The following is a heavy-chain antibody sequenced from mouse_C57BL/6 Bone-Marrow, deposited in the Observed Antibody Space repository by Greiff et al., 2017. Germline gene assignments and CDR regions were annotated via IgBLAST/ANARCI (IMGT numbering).Heavy chain of an antibody. J-gene: IGHJ3*01. CDR2: IWWDDDK. Sequence: QVTLKESGPGILQPSQTLSLTCSFSGFSLSTFGMGVGWIRPPSGKGLEWLAHIWWDDDKYYNPALKSRLTISKDTSKNQVFLKIANVDTADTATYYCARIGVKAPYYYGSMWFAYWGQGTLVTVSA. V-gene: IGHV8-8*01. CDR1: GFSLSTFGMG. D-gene: IGHD1-1*01. CDR3: ARIGVKAPYYYGSMWFAY.